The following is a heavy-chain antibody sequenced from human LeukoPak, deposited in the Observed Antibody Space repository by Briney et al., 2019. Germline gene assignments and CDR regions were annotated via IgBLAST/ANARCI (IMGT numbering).Heavy chain of an antibody. CDR3: ARGYCSSTSCYYYGVDV. CDR2: ISYNGINK. J-gene: IGHJ6*02. D-gene: IGHD2-2*01. V-gene: IGHV3-30-3*01. Sequence: GGSLRLSCAASGFTFSKYAMHWVRQAPGKGLEWVAVISYNGINKYYADSVKGRFTISRDNSKSMIYLQMNSLRPEDTAVYYCARGYCSSTSCYYYGVDVWGQGTTVTVSS. CDR1: GFTFSKYA.